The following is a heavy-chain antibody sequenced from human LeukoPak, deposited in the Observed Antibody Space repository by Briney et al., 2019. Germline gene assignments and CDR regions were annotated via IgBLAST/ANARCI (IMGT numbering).Heavy chain of an antibody. D-gene: IGHD2-21*02. J-gene: IGHJ3*02. CDR1: GGSISSYY. V-gene: IGHV4-59*01. CDR2: IYYSGST. Sequence: SETLSLTCTVSGGSISSYYWSWIRQPPGKGLEWIGYIYYSGSTNYTPSLKSRVTISLDTSKNQFSLKLSSVTAADTAVYYCARGPYCGGDCYSDAFDIWGQGTMVTVSS. CDR3: ARGPYCGGDCYSDAFDI.